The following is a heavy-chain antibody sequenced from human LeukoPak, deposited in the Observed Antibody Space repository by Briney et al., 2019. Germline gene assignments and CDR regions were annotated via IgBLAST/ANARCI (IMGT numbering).Heavy chain of an antibody. CDR2: ISGSGGST. CDR1: GFTFSSYA. D-gene: IGHD1-14*01. CDR3: ARQDHGPDY. V-gene: IGHV3-23*01. Sequence: GGSLRLSCAASGFTFSSYAMSWVRQAPGKGLEWVSAISGSGGSTYYADSVKGRFTISRDNAKNSLYLQMNYLRPEDTAVYYCARQDHGPDYWGQGTLVTVSS. J-gene: IGHJ4*02.